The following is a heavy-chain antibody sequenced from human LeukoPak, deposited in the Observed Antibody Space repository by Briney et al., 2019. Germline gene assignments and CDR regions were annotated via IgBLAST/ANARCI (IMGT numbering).Heavy chain of an antibody. D-gene: IGHD2-21*02. CDR1: GYTFTGYY. V-gene: IGHV1-2*02. CDR3: ARDRGGVVVTANFDY. CDR2: INPNSGGT. Sequence: GASVKVSCKASGYTFTGYYMHWARQAPGQGLEWMGWINPNSGGTNYAQKFQGRVTMTRDTSISTAYMELSRLRSDDTAVYYCARDRGGVVVTANFDYWGQGTLVTVSS. J-gene: IGHJ4*02.